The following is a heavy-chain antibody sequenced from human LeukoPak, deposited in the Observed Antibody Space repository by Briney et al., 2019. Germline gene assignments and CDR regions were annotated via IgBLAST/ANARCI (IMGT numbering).Heavy chain of an antibody. J-gene: IGHJ6*03. CDR2: IYYSGNT. CDR1: GGSFSGYY. CDR3: ARAFSGSGSYYSEMLYYYYYMDV. V-gene: IGHV4-59*01. D-gene: IGHD3-10*01. Sequence: SETLSLTCDVYGGSFSGYYWSWIRQPPGKGLEWIGYIYYSGNTKYNPSLKSRVTISVDTSKNQISLKLNSVTAADTAVYYCARAFSGSGSYYSEMLYYYYYMDVWGKGTTVTISS.